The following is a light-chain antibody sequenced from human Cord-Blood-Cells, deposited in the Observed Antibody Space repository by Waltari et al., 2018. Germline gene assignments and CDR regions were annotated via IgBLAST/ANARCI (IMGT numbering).Light chain of an antibody. CDR1: SSDVGGYNY. CDR2: DVS. J-gene: IGLJ1*01. V-gene: IGLV2-14*01. Sequence: QSALPHPASVSGSPGPSITISSTGTSSDVGGYNYVPWYQQHPGKAPKLMIYDVSNRPSGVSNRFSGSKSGNTASLTISGLQAEDEADYYCSSYTSSSTLVFGTGTKVTVL. CDR3: SSYTSSSTLV.